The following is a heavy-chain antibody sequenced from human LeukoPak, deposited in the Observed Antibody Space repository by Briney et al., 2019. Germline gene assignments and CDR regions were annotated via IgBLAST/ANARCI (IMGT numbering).Heavy chain of an antibody. CDR3: AKHGYYHFWTGGFDY. CDR2: ISGSGGST. J-gene: IGHJ4*02. D-gene: IGHD3-3*01. Sequence: GGSLRLSCAASGFTFSSYAMSWVRQAPGKGLEWGSAISGSGGSTYYADSVKGRFTIPRDNSKNTLYLQMNSLKAEDTAVYYCAKHGYYHFWTGGFDYWAQRTRVTVSS. V-gene: IGHV3-23*01. CDR1: GFTFSSYA.